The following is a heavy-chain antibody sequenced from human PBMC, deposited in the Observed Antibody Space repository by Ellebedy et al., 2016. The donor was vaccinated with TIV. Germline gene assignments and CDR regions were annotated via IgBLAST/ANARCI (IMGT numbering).Heavy chain of an antibody. J-gene: IGHJ4*02. CDR1: GASISSNNW. V-gene: IGHV4-4*02. CDR2: LFHTGRT. CDR3: ASLRTAETGWVPWDY. Sequence: SETLSLXXAVSGASISSNNWWSWVRQPPGNGLEWIGDLFHTGRTNYNPSLQSRVTISVDTSKNQFSLKLSSVTAADTAVYYCASLRTAETGWVPWDYWGQGTLVTVSS. D-gene: IGHD6-13*01.